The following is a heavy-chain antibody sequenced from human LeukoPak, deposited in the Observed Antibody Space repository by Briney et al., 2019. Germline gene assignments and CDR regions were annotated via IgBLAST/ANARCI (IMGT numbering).Heavy chain of an antibody. CDR3: AKDPVEQQLIREFDY. V-gene: IGHV3-23*01. J-gene: IGHJ4*02. CDR1: GFTFSSYA. CDR2: IGGGVGST. D-gene: IGHD6-13*01. Sequence: GESLRLSCAASGFTFSSYAMSWVRQAPGKGLEWVSGIGGGVGSTYYADSVKGRFTISRDNSKNTLYLQMNSLRAEDTAVYYCAKDPVEQQLIREFDYWGQGTLVTVSS.